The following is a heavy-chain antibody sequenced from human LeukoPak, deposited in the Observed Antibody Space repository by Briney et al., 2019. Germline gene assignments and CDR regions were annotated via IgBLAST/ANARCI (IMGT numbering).Heavy chain of an antibody. D-gene: IGHD6-19*01. V-gene: IGHV3-23*01. CDR2: ISGSGGST. CDR1: GFTFSSYA. CDR3: AKVLEWLAPDYYYGMDV. J-gene: IGHJ6*02. Sequence: GGPLRLSCAASGFTFSSYAMSWVRQAPGKGLEWVSAISGSGGSTCYADSVKGRFTIYRDNSKNTLYLQMNSLRAEDAAVYYCAKVLEWLAPDYYYGMDVWGQGTTVTVSS.